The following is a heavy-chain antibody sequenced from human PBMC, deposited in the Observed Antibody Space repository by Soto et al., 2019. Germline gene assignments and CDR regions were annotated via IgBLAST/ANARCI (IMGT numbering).Heavy chain of an antibody. CDR1: GGSINSYD. V-gene: IGHV4-59*01. CDR3: ARATNYYYYMDV. Sequence: PSETLSLTCTVAGGSINSYDWSWIRPAPGKGLEWIGYIYYSGSTSYNPSLKSRVTISGDTSKNLFSLKLTSVTAADTAFYFCARATNYYYYMDVWGKGTTVTVSS. J-gene: IGHJ6*03. CDR2: IYYSGST.